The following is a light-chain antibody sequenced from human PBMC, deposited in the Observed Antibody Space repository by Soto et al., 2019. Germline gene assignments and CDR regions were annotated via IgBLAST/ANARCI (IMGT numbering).Light chain of an antibody. J-gene: IGKJ1*01. CDR1: QSVLYNSNNDSY. CDR2: WAS. V-gene: IGKV4-1*01. CDR3: QQYYSIPWT. Sequence: DIVMTQTPDSLAVSLGERATINCKSSQSVLYNSNNDSYFTWYQQKPGQSPRVLIYWASTRESGVPDRFSGSGSVTDFTLTISSLQAEAVAVYYCQQYYSIPWTFGQGTKVEIK.